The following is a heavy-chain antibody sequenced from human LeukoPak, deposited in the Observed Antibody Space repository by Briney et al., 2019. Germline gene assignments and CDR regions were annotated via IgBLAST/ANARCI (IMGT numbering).Heavy chain of an antibody. CDR3: AREISSSTSFDY. V-gene: IGHV3-21*01. J-gene: IGHJ4*02. CDR1: GFTLTTYW. CDR2: ISSGSTYI. Sequence: GGSLRLSCAASGFTLTTYWMHWVRQAPGKGLEWVSSISSGSTYIYYADSVKGRFTISRDNAKNSLYLQVSTLRAEDTAVYYCAREISSSTSFDYWGQGTLVTVSS. D-gene: IGHD2-2*01.